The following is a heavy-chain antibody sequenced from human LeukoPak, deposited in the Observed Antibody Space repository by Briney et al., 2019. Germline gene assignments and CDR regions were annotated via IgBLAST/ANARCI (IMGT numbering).Heavy chain of an antibody. D-gene: IGHD6-19*01. CDR3: ATDGYSSGWYPPVRPVGAFDI. CDR1: GYTLTELS. J-gene: IGHJ3*02. V-gene: IGHV1-24*01. Sequence: ASVKVSCKVSGYTLTELSMHWVRQAPGKGLEWMGGFDPEDGETIYAQKFQDRVTMTEDTSTDTAYMELSSLRSEDTAVYYCATDGYSSGWYPPVRPVGAFDIWGQGTMVTVSS. CDR2: FDPEDGET.